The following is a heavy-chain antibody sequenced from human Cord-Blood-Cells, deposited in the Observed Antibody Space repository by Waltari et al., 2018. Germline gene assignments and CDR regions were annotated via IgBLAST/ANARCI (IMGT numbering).Heavy chain of an antibody. CDR2: ISGSGSTI. CDR3: ARDGVLLWFGELFDY. D-gene: IGHD3-10*01. Sequence: EVQLVESGGGLVQPGGSLRLSCAASGFTFSSYEMNWVRQAPGNGLEWVSYISGSGSTIYYADSVKGRVTISRDNAKNSLYLQMNSLRAEDTAVYYCARDGVLLWFGELFDYWGQGTLVTVSS. CDR1: GFTFSSYE. J-gene: IGHJ4*02. V-gene: IGHV3-48*03.